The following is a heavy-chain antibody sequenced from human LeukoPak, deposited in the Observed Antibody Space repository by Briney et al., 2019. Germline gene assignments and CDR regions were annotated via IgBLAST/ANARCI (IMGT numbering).Heavy chain of an antibody. J-gene: IGHJ3*02. Sequence: PSETLSLTCAVFGCSIRSGGYSWSWVRQPPGKGLEWIGYIYHSGSTYYHPSLKSRVTISVDRSKNQFSLKLSSVTAADTAVYYCARTSIAARRAKAFDIWGQGTMVTVSS. D-gene: IGHD6-6*01. V-gene: IGHV4-30-2*01. CDR2: IYHSGST. CDR1: GCSIRSGGYS. CDR3: ARTSIAARRAKAFDI.